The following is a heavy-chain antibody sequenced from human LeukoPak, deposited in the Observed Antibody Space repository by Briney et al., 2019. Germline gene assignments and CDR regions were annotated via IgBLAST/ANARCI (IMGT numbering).Heavy chain of an antibody. CDR3: ARDLGGNPWYFDY. V-gene: IGHV4-59*01. D-gene: IGHD1-14*01. Sequence: SETLSLTCTVSGGTIRSYYWSWIRQPPGKGLEWIGNIYYSGSTNVHPSLKSRVTISVDTSKNQLSLDLSSVTTADTAVYYCARDLGGNPWYFDYWGQGILVTVSS. CDR1: GGTIRSYY. J-gene: IGHJ4*02. CDR2: IYYSGST.